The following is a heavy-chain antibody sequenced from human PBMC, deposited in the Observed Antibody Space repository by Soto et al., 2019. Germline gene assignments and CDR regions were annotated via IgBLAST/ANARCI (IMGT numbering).Heavy chain of an antibody. Sequence: QVQLVESGGGVVQPGRSLRLSCAASGFTFSSYGMHWFRQAPGKGLEWVAVISYDGSNKYYADSVKGRFTISRDNSKNTLYLQMNSLRAEDTAVYYCASSTRQTYYYYGMDVWGQGTTVTVSS. CDR1: GFTFSSYG. CDR3: ASSTRQTYYYYGMDV. V-gene: IGHV3-30*03. CDR2: ISYDGSNK. J-gene: IGHJ6*02. D-gene: IGHD2-2*01.